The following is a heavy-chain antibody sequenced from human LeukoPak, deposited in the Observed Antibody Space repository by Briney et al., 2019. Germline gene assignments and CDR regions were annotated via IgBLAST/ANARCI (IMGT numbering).Heavy chain of an antibody. J-gene: IGHJ3*02. CDR3: ASGLRLDGIAAAKAFDI. CDR1: GFTFSSYA. CDR2: ISSIGGNT. D-gene: IGHD6-13*01. Sequence: GGSLRLSCAASGFTFSSYAMHWVRQAPGKGLEYLSSISSIGGNTYYANSVKGRFTISRDNSKNTLYLQMGSLRADDMGVYYCASGLRLDGIAAAKAFDIWGQGTMVTVSS. V-gene: IGHV3-64*01.